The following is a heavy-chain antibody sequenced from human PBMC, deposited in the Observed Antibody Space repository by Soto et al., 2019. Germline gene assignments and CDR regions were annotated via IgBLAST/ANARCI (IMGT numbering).Heavy chain of an antibody. J-gene: IGHJ4*02. CDR2: TNPNSGNT. CDR3: ASGPYYYDSSGYALRRYYFDY. Sequence: ASVKVSCKASGYTFTSYDINWVRQATGQGLEWMGWTNPNSGNTGYAQKFQGRVTMTRNTSISTAYMELSSLRSEDTAVYYCASGPYYYDSSGYALRRYYFDYWGQGILVTVSS. CDR1: GYTFTSYD. V-gene: IGHV1-8*01. D-gene: IGHD3-22*01.